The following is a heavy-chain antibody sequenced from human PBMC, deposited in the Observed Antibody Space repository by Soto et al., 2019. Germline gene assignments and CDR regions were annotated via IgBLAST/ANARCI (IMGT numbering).Heavy chain of an antibody. CDR2: IFYSGIT. CDR3: ARGGAPYNWFDP. D-gene: IGHD3-16*01. CDR1: GGSITSYY. V-gene: IGHV4-59*01. J-gene: IGHJ5*02. Sequence: PSETLSLTRTVSGGSITSYYWSWIRQPPGQGLEWVGYIFYSGITDYNPSLKSRVTISVDTSKNQFSLKLSSVTAADTAVYYCARGGAPYNWFDPWGQGTLVTVSS.